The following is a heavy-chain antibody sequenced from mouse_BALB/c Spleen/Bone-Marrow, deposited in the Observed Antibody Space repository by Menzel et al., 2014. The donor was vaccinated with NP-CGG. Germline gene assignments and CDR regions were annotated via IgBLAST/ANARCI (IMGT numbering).Heavy chain of an antibody. Sequence: VKLVESGPGLVAPSQSLSIPCTVSGFSLXSYGVHWVRQPPGKGLEWLGVIWAGGSTNYNSALMSRLSISKDNSKSQVFLKMNSLQTDDTAMYYCARALDSSGYGFAYWGQGTLVTVSA. CDR2: IWAGGST. CDR3: ARALDSSGYGFAY. V-gene: IGHV2-9*02. J-gene: IGHJ3*01. D-gene: IGHD3-2*01. CDR1: GFSLXSYG.